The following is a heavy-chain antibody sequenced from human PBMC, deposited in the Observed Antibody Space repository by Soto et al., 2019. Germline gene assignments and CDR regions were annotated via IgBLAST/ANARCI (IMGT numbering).Heavy chain of an antibody. CDR1: GFTFSSYA. Sequence: PGGSLRLSCAASGFTFSSYAMSWVRQAPGKGLEWVSGNSGSGDSTYYADSVKGRFTISRDNSKNTLYLQMNSLRAEDTAVYYCAKGVPGIAVAGTGYFQHWGQGTLVTVSS. V-gene: IGHV3-23*01. CDR3: AKGVPGIAVAGTGYFQH. J-gene: IGHJ1*01. D-gene: IGHD6-19*01. CDR2: NSGSGDST.